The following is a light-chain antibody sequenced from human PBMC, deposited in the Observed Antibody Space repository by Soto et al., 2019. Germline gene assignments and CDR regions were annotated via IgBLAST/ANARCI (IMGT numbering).Light chain of an antibody. CDR1: SSDVGGYNY. CDR3: ISYTSSSPYV. CDR2: DVS. V-gene: IGLV2-14*03. Sequence: QSVLTQPASVSGSPGQSITISCTGTSSDVGGYNYVPWYQHHPGKAPKLIIFDVSNRPSGISNRFSGSKSGNTASLTISGLQAEDEADYYCISYTSSSPYVFGTGTKVTVL. J-gene: IGLJ1*01.